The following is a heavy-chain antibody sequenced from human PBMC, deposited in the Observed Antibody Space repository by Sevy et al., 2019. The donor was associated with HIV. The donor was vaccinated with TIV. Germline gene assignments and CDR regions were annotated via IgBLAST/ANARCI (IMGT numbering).Heavy chain of an antibody. J-gene: IGHJ3*02. V-gene: IGHV3-13*01. CDR3: ARGGGIAARVLECAFEI. D-gene: IGHD6-6*01. CDR1: GFTFSSYD. Sequence: GGSLRLSCAASGFTFSSYDMHWVRQSTGKGLEWVSAIGAAGDTYYPGSVKGRFAISRENAKNSLYLQMNSLRAGDTAGYYCARGGGIAARVLECAFEIWGQGTMVTVSS. CDR2: IGAAGDT.